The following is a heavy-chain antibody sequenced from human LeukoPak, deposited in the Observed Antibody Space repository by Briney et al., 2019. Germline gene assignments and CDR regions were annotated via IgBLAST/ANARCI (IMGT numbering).Heavy chain of an antibody. D-gene: IGHD3-9*01. V-gene: IGHV3-33*01. Sequence: PGGSLRLSCAAAGFTFSSYGMHGVXQAPGXRVEWLAVIWYDGSNKYYADSVKGRFTISRDNSKNTLYLQMNSMSAEDTAVYYCARDHAYDILTGYYHSYYGMDVWGQGTTVTVSS. CDR1: GFTFSSYG. J-gene: IGHJ6*02. CDR3: ARDHAYDILTGYYHSYYGMDV. CDR2: IWYDGSNK.